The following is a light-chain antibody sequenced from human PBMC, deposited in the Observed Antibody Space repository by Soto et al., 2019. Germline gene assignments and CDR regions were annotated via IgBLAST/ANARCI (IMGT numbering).Light chain of an antibody. CDR3: QSYDSSLSGFYV. V-gene: IGLV1-40*01. CDR2: GNS. J-gene: IGLJ1*01. CDR1: SSNIGAGYD. Sequence: QSVLTQPPSVSGAPGQRVTISCTGSSSNIGAGYDVHWYQQLPGTAPKLLIYGNSNRPSGVPDRFSGSKSGTSASLAITGLQAEDEADYYCQSYDSSLSGFYVFGTGTSHRP.